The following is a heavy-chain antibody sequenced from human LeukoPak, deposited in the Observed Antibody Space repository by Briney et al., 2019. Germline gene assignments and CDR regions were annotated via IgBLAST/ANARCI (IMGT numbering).Heavy chain of an antibody. CDR1: GYTFTSYG. D-gene: IGHD2-21*02. Sequence: ASVKVSCKASGYTFTSYGISWVRQAPGQGLEWMGWISAYNGNTNYAQKFQGRVTMTRDTSTSTAYMEMRSLISDDTAVYYCARDCGGDCTDAFDLWGQGTVVSVSS. J-gene: IGHJ3*01. V-gene: IGHV1-18*01. CDR2: ISAYNGNT. CDR3: ARDCGGDCTDAFDL.